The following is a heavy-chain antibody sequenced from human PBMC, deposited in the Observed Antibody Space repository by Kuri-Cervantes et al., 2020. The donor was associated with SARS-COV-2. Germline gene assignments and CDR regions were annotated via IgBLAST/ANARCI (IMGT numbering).Heavy chain of an antibody. V-gene: IGHV1-18*01. J-gene: IGHJ3*02. D-gene: IGHD3-10*01. CDR3: ARERDYYGSGYI. CDR2: ISACNGNT. Sequence: ASVKVSCKASGYTFTSYGISWVRQAPGQGLEWMGWISACNGNTNYAQKLQGRVTMTTDTSTSTAYMELRSLRSDDTAVYYCARERDYYGSGYIWGQGTTVTVSS. CDR1: GYTFTSYG.